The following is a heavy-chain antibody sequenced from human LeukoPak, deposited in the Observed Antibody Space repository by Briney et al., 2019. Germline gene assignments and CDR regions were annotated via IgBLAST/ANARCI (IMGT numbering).Heavy chain of an antibody. J-gene: IGHJ4*02. D-gene: IGHD3-10*01. Sequence: GGSLRLSCTASGFTFGDYAMSWVRQAPGKGLEWVGFIRSKAYGGTTEYAASVKGRFTIPRDDSKSIAYLQMNSLKTEDTAVYYCTRVAGGYYGSGSTTWGQGTLVTVSS. CDR1: GFTFGDYA. V-gene: IGHV3-49*04. CDR3: TRVAGGYYGSGSTT. CDR2: IRSKAYGGTT.